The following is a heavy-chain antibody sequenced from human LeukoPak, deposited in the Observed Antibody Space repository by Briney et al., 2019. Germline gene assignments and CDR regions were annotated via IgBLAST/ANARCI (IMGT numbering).Heavy chain of an antibody. CDR3: AAEPIAAAGTVDY. CDR2: IYYSGST. D-gene: IGHD6-13*01. J-gene: IGHJ4*02. CDR1: GGSISSGDYY. Sequence: SETLSLTCTVSGGSISSGDYYWSWIRQPPGKGLEWIGYIYYSGSTNYNPSLKSRVTISVDTSKNQFSLKLSSVTAADTAVYYCAAEPIAAAGTVDYWGQGTLVTVSS. V-gene: IGHV4-61*08.